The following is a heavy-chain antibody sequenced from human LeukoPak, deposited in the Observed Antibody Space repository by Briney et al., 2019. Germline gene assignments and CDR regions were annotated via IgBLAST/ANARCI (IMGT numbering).Heavy chain of an antibody. CDR2: FDPEDGET. D-gene: IGHD1-1*01. J-gene: IGHJ3*02. CDR1: GYTLTELS. Sequence: GASVKVSCKVSGYTLTELSMHWVRQAPGKGLEWMGGFDPEDGETIYAQKLQGRVTMTTDTSTSTAYMELRSLRSDDTAVYYCARNVGPDAFDIWGQGTMVTVSS. V-gene: IGHV1-24*01. CDR3: ARNVGPDAFDI.